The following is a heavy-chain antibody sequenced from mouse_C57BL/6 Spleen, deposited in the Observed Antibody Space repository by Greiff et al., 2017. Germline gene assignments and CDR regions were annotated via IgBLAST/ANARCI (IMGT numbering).Heavy chain of an antibody. CDR3: ARYRGDYDYFDY. D-gene: IGHD2-4*01. CDR1: GFTFTDYY. CDR2: IRNKANGYTT. J-gene: IGHJ2*01. Sequence: EVMLVESGGGLVQPGGSLSLSCAASGFTFTDYYMSWVRQPPGKALEWLGFIRNKANGYTTEYSASVKGRFTISRDNSQSIVYLQMNALRAEDSATYYCARYRGDYDYFDYWGQGTTLTVSS. V-gene: IGHV7-3*01.